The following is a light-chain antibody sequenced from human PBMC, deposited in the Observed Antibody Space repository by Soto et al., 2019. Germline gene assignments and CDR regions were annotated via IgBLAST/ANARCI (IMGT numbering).Light chain of an antibody. CDR3: QSYDSSLSVSYV. CDR2: GNS. V-gene: IGLV1-40*01. Sequence: SMRTQPPTVSGAPGQGVTISCTGSSSNIGAGYDVHWYQQLPGTAPKLLIYGNSNRPSGVPDRFSGSKSGTSASLAITGLQAEDEADYYCQSYDSSLSVSYVFGTGTKV. J-gene: IGLJ1*01. CDR1: SSNIGAGYD.